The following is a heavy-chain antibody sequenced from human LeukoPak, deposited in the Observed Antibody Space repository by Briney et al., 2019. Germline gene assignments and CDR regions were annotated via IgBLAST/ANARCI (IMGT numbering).Heavy chain of an antibody. CDR3: AKDRMEEVGARFSVFDH. V-gene: IGHV3-9*01. CDR1: GFTFDDYA. Sequence: GGSLRLSCVASGFTFDDYAMHWVRQAPGKGLEWVSGITLNSGDIGYAESVKGRFTISRDNSNNTLYLQMNSLRGEDTAVYYCAKDRMEEVGARFSVFDHWGQGTLVTVSS. D-gene: IGHD1-26*01. CDR2: ITLNSGDI. J-gene: IGHJ4*02.